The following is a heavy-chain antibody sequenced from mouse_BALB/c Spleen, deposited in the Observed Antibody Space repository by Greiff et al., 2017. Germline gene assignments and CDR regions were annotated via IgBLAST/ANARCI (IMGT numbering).Heavy chain of an antibody. CDR3: ARVYYGSSYHWYFDV. J-gene: IGHJ1*01. CDR1: GFTFSSYA. Sequence: EVQGVESGGGLVKPGGSLKLSCAASGFTFSSYAMSWVRQSPEKRLEWVAEISSGGSYTYYPDTVTGRFTISRDNAKNTLYLEMSSLRSEDTAMYYCARVYYGSSYHWYFDVWGAGTTVTVSS. V-gene: IGHV5-9-4*01. D-gene: IGHD1-1*01. CDR2: ISSGGSYT.